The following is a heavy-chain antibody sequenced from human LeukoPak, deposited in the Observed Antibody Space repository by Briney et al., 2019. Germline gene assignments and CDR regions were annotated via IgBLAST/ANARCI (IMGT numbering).Heavy chain of an antibody. Sequence: GGSLRLSCAASGFTFSSYSMNWVRQAPGKGLEWVSSISSSSSYIYYADSVKGRFTISRDNAKNSLYLQMNSLRAEDTAVYYCAREVVTGSWRLGYSDYWGQGTLVTVSS. CDR3: AREVVTGSWRLGYSDY. CDR1: GFTFSSYS. J-gene: IGHJ4*02. D-gene: IGHD2-15*01. CDR2: ISSSSSYI. V-gene: IGHV3-21*01.